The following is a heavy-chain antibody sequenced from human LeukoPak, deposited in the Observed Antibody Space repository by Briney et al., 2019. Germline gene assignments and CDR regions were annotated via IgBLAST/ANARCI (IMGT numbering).Heavy chain of an antibody. CDR2: IYHSGST. V-gene: IGHV4-59*01. J-gene: IGHJ3*02. CDR3: VRGHLVGGWFKYDAFDI. Sequence: PSETLSLTCTVSGDSISSYYWSWIRQPPGKGLEWIGYIYHSGSTNYNPSLKSRVTISLDTSKKHFSLKLSSVTAADTAVYYCVRGHLVGGWFKYDAFDIWGQGTKVSVSS. D-gene: IGHD6-19*01. CDR1: GDSISSYY.